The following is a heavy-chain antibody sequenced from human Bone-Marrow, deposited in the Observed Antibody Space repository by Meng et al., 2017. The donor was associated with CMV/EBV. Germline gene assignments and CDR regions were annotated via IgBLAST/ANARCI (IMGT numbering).Heavy chain of an antibody. D-gene: IGHD6-13*01. CDR1: GGSISSSSYY. Sequence: SETLSLTCAVSGGSISSSSYYWGWIRQAPGKGLEWIGSIYYSGSTYYNPSLKSRVTISVDTSKNQFSLKLTSVTAADTAVYYCARALCSSCPLVDYWGQGTLVTVSS. J-gene: IGHJ4*02. CDR2: IYYSGST. CDR3: ARALCSSCPLVDY. V-gene: IGHV4-39*07.